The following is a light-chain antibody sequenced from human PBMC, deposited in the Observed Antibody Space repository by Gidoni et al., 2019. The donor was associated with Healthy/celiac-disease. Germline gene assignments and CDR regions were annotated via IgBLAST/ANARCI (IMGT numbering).Light chain of an antibody. J-gene: IGKJ2*01. Sequence: EIVMTQSPATLSVSPGERATLSCRASKRVSSNLAWYQQKPGQAPRLLIYGASTRATGIPASFSGSGSGTEFTLTISSLQSEDFAVYYCQQYNNWPPGAFGQGTKLEIK. CDR1: KRVSSN. CDR2: GAS. V-gene: IGKV3-15*01. CDR3: QQYNNWPPGA.